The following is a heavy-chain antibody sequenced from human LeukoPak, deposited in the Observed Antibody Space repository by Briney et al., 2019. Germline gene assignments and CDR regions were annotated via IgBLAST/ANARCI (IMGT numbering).Heavy chain of an antibody. D-gene: IGHD2-15*01. J-gene: IGHJ4*02. CDR2: LYFGGHT. CDR3: ARGRYSYYFDY. V-gene: IGHV4-39*07. Sequence: TLSLTCTVSGDSITGNNYYWAWIRQPPGKGLEWIGSLYFGGHTYYDPSLKSRVSISVDPTKYQFSLYLNSVTAADTAVYYCARGRYSYYFDYWGQGTLVTVSS. CDR1: GDSITGNNYY.